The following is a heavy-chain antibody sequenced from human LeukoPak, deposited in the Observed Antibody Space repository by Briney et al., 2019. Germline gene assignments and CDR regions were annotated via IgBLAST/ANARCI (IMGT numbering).Heavy chain of an antibody. J-gene: IGHJ3*02. CDR3: ARAPDYYDSSGHAFDI. Sequence: PSETLSLTCTVSGGSISSGGYYWSWIRQHPGKGLEWIGYIYYSGRTYYNPSLKSRVTLSVDTSKNQFSLKLSSVTAADTAVYYCARAPDYYDSSGHAFDIWGQGTMVTVSS. V-gene: IGHV4-31*03. CDR1: GGSISSGGYY. D-gene: IGHD3-22*01. CDR2: IYYSGRT.